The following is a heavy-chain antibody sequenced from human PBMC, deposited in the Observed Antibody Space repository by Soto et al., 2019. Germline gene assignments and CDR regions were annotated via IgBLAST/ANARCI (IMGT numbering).Heavy chain of an antibody. CDR3: AKGYGDYSDGCFDP. D-gene: IGHD4-17*01. CDR1: GFTFSSYD. J-gene: IGHJ5*02. Sequence: GGSLRLSCAASGFTFSSYDMHWVRQATGKGLEWVSAIGTAGDTYYPGSVKGRFTISRENAKNSLYLQMDSLRTEDTALYYCAKGYGDYSDGCFDPWGQGTLVTVSS. V-gene: IGHV3-13*04. CDR2: IGTAGDT.